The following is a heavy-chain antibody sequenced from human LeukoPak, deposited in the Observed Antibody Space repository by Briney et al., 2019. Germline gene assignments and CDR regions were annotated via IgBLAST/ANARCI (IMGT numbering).Heavy chain of an antibody. V-gene: IGHV3-48*04. CDR3: ARETVGGYYDSSGYTY. CDR2: ISSSSSTI. CDR1: GFTFSSYA. J-gene: IGHJ4*02. D-gene: IGHD3-22*01. Sequence: GGSLRLSCAASGFTFSSYAMSWVRQAPGKGLEWVSYISSSSSTIYYADSVKGRFTISRDNAKNSLYLQMNSLRAEDTAVYYCARETVGGYYDSSGYTYWGQGTLVTVSS.